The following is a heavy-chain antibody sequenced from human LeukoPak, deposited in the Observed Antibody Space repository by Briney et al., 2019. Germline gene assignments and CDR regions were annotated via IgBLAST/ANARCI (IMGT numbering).Heavy chain of an antibody. V-gene: IGHV3-33*01. J-gene: IGHJ6*02. CDR2: IWYDGSNK. Sequence: PGRSLRLSCAASGFTFSSYGMHWVRQAPGKGLEWVAVIWYDGSNKYYADSVKGRFTISRDNSKNTLYLQMNSLRAEDTAVYYCARDLVRGVIIAYYYGMDVRGQGTTVTVSS. D-gene: IGHD3-10*01. CDR1: GFTFSSYG. CDR3: ARDLVRGVIIAYYYGMDV.